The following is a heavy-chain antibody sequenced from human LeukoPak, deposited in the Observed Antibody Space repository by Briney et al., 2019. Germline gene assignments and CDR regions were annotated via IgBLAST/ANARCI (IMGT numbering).Heavy chain of an antibody. CDR1: GGSFSDYW. CDR2: VNHSGRT. J-gene: IGHJ5*02. Sequence: PSETLSLTCAVYGGSFSDYWWTWIRQSPGKGLEWIGEVNHSGRTNYNPSLKSRVSISVDRSKKQFSLKLTSVTAADTAVYYCARGTYYYYDSSGYLFWFDPWGQGTLVTVSS. D-gene: IGHD3-22*01. V-gene: IGHV4-34*01. CDR3: ARGTYYYYDSSGYLFWFDP.